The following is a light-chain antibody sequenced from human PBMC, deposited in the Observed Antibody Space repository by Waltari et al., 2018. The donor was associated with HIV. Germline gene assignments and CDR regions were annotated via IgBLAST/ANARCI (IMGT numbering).Light chain of an antibody. Sequence: QLMVTQSPSASASLGASVKLTCTLTSDHNTYAIPWHQQQPDKSPPYLMKLNSDCSHNKGDGIPDRFSGSSAGTERYLTISSLQAEDEADYYCLTWDAGIAIFGGGTRLTVL. CDR2: LNSDCSH. CDR1: SDHNTYA. CDR3: LTWDAGIAI. J-gene: IGLJ2*01. V-gene: IGLV4-69*01.